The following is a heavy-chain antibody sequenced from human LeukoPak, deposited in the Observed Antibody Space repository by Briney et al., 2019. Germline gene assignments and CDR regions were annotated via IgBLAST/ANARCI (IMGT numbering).Heavy chain of an antibody. V-gene: IGHV1-2*02. CDR3: ARLGGGSSWSNFDF. D-gene: IGHD6-13*01. CDR2: ISLNSGAT. CDR1: GYTFTGYY. J-gene: IGHJ4*02. Sequence: GASVKVSCKASGYTFTGYYMHWVRQAPGQGLEWMGWISLNSGATNYAQNFQARVTMTGDTFISTAYMELSSLRSDDTAVYYCARLGGGSSWSNFDFWGQGTLVTVSS.